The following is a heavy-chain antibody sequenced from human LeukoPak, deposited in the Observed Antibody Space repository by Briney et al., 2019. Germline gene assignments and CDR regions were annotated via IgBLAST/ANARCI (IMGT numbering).Heavy chain of an antibody. D-gene: IGHD3-16*01. Sequence: ASVKVSCXASGYTFTGYYMHWERQPHGQGFEWVGGINPNSGGTNYTQKFQGRVTMTRDTSISTAYMELSRLSSDDTAVYYCARDLRSVDYWGQGTLVTVPS. CDR2: INPNSGGT. J-gene: IGHJ4*02. CDR1: GYTFTGYY. CDR3: ARDLRSVDY. V-gene: IGHV1-2*02.